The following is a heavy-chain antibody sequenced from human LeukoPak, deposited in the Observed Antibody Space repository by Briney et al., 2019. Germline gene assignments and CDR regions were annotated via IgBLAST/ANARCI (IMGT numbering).Heavy chain of an antibody. Sequence: PSETLSLTCTVSGGSISSGSYYWSWIRQPAGKGLEWIGRIYTSGSTNYNPSLKSRVTISVDTSKNQFSLKLSSVTAADTAVYYCASGGFGDYSWFDPWGQGTLVTVSS. J-gene: IGHJ5*02. CDR3: ASGGFGDYSWFDP. CDR2: IYTSGST. CDR1: GGSISSGSYY. D-gene: IGHD3-10*01. V-gene: IGHV4-61*02.